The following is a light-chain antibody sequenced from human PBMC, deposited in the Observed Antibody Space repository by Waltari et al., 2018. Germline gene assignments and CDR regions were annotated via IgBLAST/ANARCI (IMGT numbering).Light chain of an antibody. CDR1: KSTSTSS. CDR3: QHYGSSPPLYT. Sequence: DIVLTQSPRTLSLSPGDRPTLSCSASKSTSTSSLAWYQQKPGQPPRLLIYGTSTRATGIPDRFSGSGSGTDFTLAISRLEPEDFAVYYCQHYGSSPPLYTFGQGTKLEIK. CDR2: GTS. J-gene: IGKJ2*01. V-gene: IGKV3-20*01.